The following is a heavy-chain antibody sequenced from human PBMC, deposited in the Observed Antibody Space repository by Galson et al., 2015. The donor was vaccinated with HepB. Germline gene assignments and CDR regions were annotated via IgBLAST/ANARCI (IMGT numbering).Heavy chain of an antibody. CDR2: VSTNGGTT. V-gene: IGHV3-64D*06. D-gene: IGHD4-17*01. CDR1: GFTFSSYA. J-gene: IGHJ3*02. Sequence: SLRLSCAASGFTFSSYAMHWVRQAPGKGLEYVSTVSTNGGTTYYADSVKGRFTISRDNSKNTLDLQMSSLRPDDTAVYFCVRDRTTVTTGVSAFDIRGQGTTVTVSS. CDR3: VRDRTTVTTGVSAFDI.